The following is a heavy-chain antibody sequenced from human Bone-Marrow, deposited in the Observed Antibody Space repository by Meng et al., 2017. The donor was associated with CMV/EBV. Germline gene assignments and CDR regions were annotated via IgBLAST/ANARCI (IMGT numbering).Heavy chain of an antibody. V-gene: IGHV1-18*01. CDR2: SSVYNGNT. CDR3: ARDSPRVEVPGGPDY. Sequence: ASVKVSCKASGYTFSSYGISWVRQAPGQGLEWIGWSSVYNGNTHYAQKLQDRVTLTTDTSTRTAFMELRSLGSDDTAMYYCARDSPRVEVPGGPDYWGQGTLVTIYS. J-gene: IGHJ4*02. CDR1: GYTFSSYG. D-gene: IGHD2-2*01.